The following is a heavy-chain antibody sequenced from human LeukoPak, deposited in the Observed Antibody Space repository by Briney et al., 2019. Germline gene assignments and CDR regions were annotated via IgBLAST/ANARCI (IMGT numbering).Heavy chain of an antibody. Sequence: GGSLRLSCAASGFTFSSYAMHWVRQAPGKGLEWVAVISYDGSNKYYADSVKGRFTISRDNSKNTLYLQMNSLRAEDTAVYYCAKDAGYCSSTSCYNRGLDYWGQGTLVTVSS. CDR3: AKDAGYCSSTSCYNRGLDY. D-gene: IGHD2-2*03. V-gene: IGHV3-30-3*01. CDR1: GFTFSSYA. CDR2: ISYDGSNK. J-gene: IGHJ4*02.